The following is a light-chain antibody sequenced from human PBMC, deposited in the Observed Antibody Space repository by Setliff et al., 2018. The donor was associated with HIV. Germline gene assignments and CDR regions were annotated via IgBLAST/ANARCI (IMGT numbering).Light chain of an antibody. CDR2: DVT. V-gene: IGLV2-11*01. J-gene: IGLJ1*01. CDR1: SSDVGGYNY. CDR3: CSYAGSYTYV. Sequence: QSALTQPRSVSGSPGQSVTISCTGTSSDVGGYNYVSWYQHLPGKAPKLMIYDVTKRPSGVPGRFSGSKSGNTASLTISGLQSEDEADYYCCSYAGSYTYVFGTGTKVTVL.